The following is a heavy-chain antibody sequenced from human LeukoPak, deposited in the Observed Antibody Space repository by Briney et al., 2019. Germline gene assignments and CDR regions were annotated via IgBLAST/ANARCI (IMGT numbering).Heavy chain of an antibody. CDR3: ARDGGWYKRGLDYYYYYMDV. Sequence: GRSLRLSCVTSGFTFSSYGMHWVRQVPGKGLEWVAVISYDAKSNYHVDSVKGRFTISRDNSKNTLYLQMNSLRPEDTAFYYCARDGGWYKRGLDYYYYYMDVWGKGTTVTVSS. J-gene: IGHJ6*03. D-gene: IGHD6-19*01. CDR1: GFTFSSYG. V-gene: IGHV3-30*03. CDR2: ISYDAKSN.